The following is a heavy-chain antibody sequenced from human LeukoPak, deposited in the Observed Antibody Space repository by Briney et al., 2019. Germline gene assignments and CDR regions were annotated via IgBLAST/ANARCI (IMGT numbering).Heavy chain of an antibody. CDR1: DFTFSSHW. CDR3: ARGHVAGTDRHWDY. CDR2: IISDGSSI. J-gene: IGHJ4*02. D-gene: IGHD6-19*01. Sequence: GGSLRLSCATSDFTFSSHWMHWVRQAPGKGLVWVSRIISDGSSISYAASVKGRFTISRDNAKNTLYLQMYSLRAEDTAVYYCARGHVAGTDRHWDYWGQGALVTVSS. V-gene: IGHV3-74*01.